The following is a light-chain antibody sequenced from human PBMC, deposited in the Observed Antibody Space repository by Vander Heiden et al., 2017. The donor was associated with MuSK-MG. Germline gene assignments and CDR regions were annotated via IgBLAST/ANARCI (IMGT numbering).Light chain of an antibody. CDR3: QGSDSTPIT. J-gene: IGKJ5*01. Sequence: DIQMTQSPSSLSASVGDRVTITCRASQSISSYLNWYQQKPGKAPKLLIYAASSLQSGVPSRFSGSASGTDFTLTISMLHPEDFATYYCQGSDSTPITFGQGTQLEIK. CDR2: AAS. V-gene: IGKV1-39*01. CDR1: QSISSY.